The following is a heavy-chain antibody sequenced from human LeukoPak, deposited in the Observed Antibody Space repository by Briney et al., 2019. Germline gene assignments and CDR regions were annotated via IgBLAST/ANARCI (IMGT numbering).Heavy chain of an antibody. Sequence: GPSVKVSCKASGYTFTGYYMHWVRQAPGQGLEWMGRINPNSGGTNYAQKFQGRVTMTRDTSISPAYMELSRLRSDDTAVYSCARQDTTVTTGRDWFDPWGQGTLVTVSS. CDR2: INPNSGGT. CDR3: ARQDTTVTTGRDWFDP. J-gene: IGHJ5*02. CDR1: GYTFTGYY. D-gene: IGHD4-17*01. V-gene: IGHV1-2*06.